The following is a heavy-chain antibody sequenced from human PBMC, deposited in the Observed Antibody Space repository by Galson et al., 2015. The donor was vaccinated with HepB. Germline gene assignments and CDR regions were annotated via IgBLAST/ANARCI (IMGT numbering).Heavy chain of an antibody. CDR3: ATESKWELLRADAFDI. CDR2: FDPEDGET. V-gene: IGHV1-24*01. CDR1: GYTLTELS. J-gene: IGHJ3*02. D-gene: IGHD1-26*01. Sequence: SVKVSCKVSGYTLTELSMHWVRQAPGKGLEWMGGFDPEDGETIYAQKFQGRVTMTEDTSTDTAYMELSSLRSEDTAMYYCATESKWELLRADAFDIWGQGTMVTVSS.